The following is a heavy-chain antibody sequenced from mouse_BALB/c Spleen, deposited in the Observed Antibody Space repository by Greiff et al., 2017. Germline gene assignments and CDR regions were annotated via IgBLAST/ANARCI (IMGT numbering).Heavy chain of an antibody. CDR2: ISSGSSTI. V-gene: IGHV5-17*02. J-gene: IGHJ1*01. Sequence: EVKLMESGGGLVQPGGSRKLSCAASGFTFSSFGMHWVRQAPEKGLEWVAYISSGSSTIYYADTVKGRFTISRDNPKNTLFLQMTSLRSEDTAMYYCARSRYYGSLLVWGAGTTVTVSS. D-gene: IGHD1-1*01. CDR3: ARSRYYGSLLV. CDR1: GFTFSSFG.